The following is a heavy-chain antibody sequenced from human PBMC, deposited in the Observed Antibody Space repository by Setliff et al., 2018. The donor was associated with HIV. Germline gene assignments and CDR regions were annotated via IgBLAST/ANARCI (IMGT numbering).Heavy chain of an antibody. CDR3: ARSNFWSGFGYGY. V-gene: IGHV1-2*02. CDR2: ISANSGGT. Sequence: GASVKVSCKASGYTFTGYYMHWVRQAPGQGLEWMGWISANSGGTNYAQKSQGRVTMTRDTSISTAYMELSRLRSDDTAVYYCARSNFWSGFGYGYWGQGTLVTVSS. CDR1: GYTFTGYY. J-gene: IGHJ4*02. D-gene: IGHD3-3*01.